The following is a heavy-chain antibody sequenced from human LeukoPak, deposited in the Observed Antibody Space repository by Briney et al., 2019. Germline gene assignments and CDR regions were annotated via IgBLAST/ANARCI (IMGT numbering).Heavy chain of an antibody. CDR3: ARSARLMKGVVEVTALDD. V-gene: IGHV3-48*03. Sequence: GSLRLSCAASGFTFSTYNMNWVRQAPGKGLEWIAYLSSSGSAFSYADSVKGRFTIARDNAKNSVYLEMNSLRADDTAVYYCARSARLMKGVVEVTALDDWGQGTLVTVSS. CDR1: GFTFSTYN. D-gene: IGHD3-3*01. CDR2: LSSSGSAF. J-gene: IGHJ4*02.